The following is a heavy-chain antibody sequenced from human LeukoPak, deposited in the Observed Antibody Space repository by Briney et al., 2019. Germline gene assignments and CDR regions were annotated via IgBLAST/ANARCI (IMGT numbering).Heavy chain of an antibody. J-gene: IGHJ4*02. Sequence: PGGTLRLSCEASGFTFSSYGMSWVRQAPGKGLEWVSGISGSGGSIYYADSLKGRFTISKDNSKNTLYLQMNSLRAEDTAVYYCAKDRTVGATFGVYFDYWGQGTLVTVSS. V-gene: IGHV3-23*01. CDR1: GFTFSSYG. CDR3: AKDRTVGATFGVYFDY. D-gene: IGHD1-26*01. CDR2: ISGSGGSI.